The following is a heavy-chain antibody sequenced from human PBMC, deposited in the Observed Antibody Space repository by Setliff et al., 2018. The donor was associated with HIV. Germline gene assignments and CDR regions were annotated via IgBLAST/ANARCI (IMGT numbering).Heavy chain of an antibody. CDR2: ISPSNGYT. Sequence: GASVKVSCKASGYTFSSYGISWVRQAPGQGLEWMGWISPSNGYTDYAQKFRDRVTLTTDTSTSTLYMELTSLTSEDTAVYFCAKEVGGSYALGSKVLDSWGQGTLVTVS. CDR1: GYTFSSYG. J-gene: IGHJ4*02. V-gene: IGHV1-18*01. CDR3: AKEVGGSYALGSKVLDS. D-gene: IGHD3-16*01.